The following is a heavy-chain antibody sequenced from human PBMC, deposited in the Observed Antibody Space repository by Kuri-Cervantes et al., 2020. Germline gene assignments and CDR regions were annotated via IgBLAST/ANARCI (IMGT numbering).Heavy chain of an antibody. V-gene: IGHV3-21*04. CDR2: ISSSSSYI. CDR1: GFTFSSYS. D-gene: IGHD3-10*01. CDR3: ARGRYYYGSGSYYNPYGMDV. J-gene: IGHJ6*02. Sequence: GESLKISCAASGFTFSSYSMNWVRQAPGKGLEWVSSISSSSSYIYYADSVKSRFTISRDNAKNSLYLQMNSLRAEDTAVYYCARGRYYYGSGSYYNPYGMDVWGQGTTVTVSS.